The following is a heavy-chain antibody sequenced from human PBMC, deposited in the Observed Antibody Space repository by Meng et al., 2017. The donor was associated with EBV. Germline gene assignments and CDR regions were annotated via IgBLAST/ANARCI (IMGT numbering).Heavy chain of an antibody. Sequence: QGQLVTAGAELKKPGSSWKVSCKPSGGTFSSYAISWVRQAPGQGLEWMGGIIPIFGTANNAQKFQGRVTITADKSTSTAYMELSSLRSEDTAVYYCARAEIAAAGRLDYWGQGTLVTVSS. CDR1: GGTFSSYA. V-gene: IGHV1-69*06. CDR3: ARAEIAAAGRLDY. CDR2: IIPIFGTA. J-gene: IGHJ4*02. D-gene: IGHD6-13*01.